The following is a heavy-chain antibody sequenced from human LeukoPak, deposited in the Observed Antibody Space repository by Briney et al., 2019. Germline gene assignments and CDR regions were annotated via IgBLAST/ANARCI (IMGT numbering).Heavy chain of an antibody. CDR1: GGAISNDNYY. CDR2: IYYSGST. J-gene: IGHJ4*02. CDR3: ARAMYYYDSSWDY. Sequence: PSETLSLTCTVSGGAISNDNYYWGWIRQPPGKGLEWIGTIYYSGSTYYNPSLKSRVTISVDTSKNQFSLKLSSVTAADTAVFYCARAMYYYDSSWDYWGQGPLVTVSS. V-gene: IGHV4-39*01. D-gene: IGHD3-22*01.